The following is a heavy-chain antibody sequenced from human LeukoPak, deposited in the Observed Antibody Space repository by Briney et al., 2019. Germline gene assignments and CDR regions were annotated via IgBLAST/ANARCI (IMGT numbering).Heavy chain of an antibody. Sequence: GGSLRLSCAASGFTFSSYSMNWVRQAPGKGLEWVSSISSSSSYIYYADSVKGRFTISRDNAKNSLYLQMDSLRVEDTGVYYCARVGPATAFDYWGQGTQVTVSS. V-gene: IGHV3-21*06. J-gene: IGHJ4*02. CDR3: ARVGPATAFDY. CDR2: ISSSSSYI. CDR1: GFTFSSYS.